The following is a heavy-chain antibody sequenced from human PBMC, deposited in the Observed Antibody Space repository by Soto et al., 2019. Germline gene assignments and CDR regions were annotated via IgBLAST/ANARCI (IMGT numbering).Heavy chain of an antibody. CDR1: GGSISNYY. Sequence: QVQLQESGPGLVKPSETLSLTCTVSGGSISNYYWSWIRQPPGKGLEWIGYIYYSGSTNYNPSLKSRVTISVDTSKSQVSLNLSSVSAADTAVYYCARGYNYGYIWLDRWGQGTLITVSS. CDR3: ARGYNYGYIWLDR. J-gene: IGHJ5*02. D-gene: IGHD5-18*01. CDR2: IYYSGST. V-gene: IGHV4-59*13.